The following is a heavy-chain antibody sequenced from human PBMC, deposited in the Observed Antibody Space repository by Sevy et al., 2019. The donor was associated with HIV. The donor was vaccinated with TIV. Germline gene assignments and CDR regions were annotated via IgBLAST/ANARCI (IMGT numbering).Heavy chain of an antibody. Sequence: GGSLRLSCAASGFTFNNYGMHWVRQAPGKGLEWVAVISYDRINKYYSDSVKGRFTISRDNSKNTLDLQMNSLRAEDTAVYYCAKDAGANMGPGIIPGDGMDVWGQGTTVTVSS. CDR1: GFTFNNYG. CDR2: ISYDRINK. V-gene: IGHV3-30*18. J-gene: IGHJ6*02. CDR3: AKDAGANMGPGIIPGDGMDV. D-gene: IGHD3-10*01.